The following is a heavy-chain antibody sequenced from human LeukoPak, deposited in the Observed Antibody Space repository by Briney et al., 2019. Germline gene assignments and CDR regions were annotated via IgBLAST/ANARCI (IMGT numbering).Heavy chain of an antibody. V-gene: IGHV4-30-4*07. CDR2: IYYSGST. Sequence: SETLSLTCAVSGGSISSGGYSWSWIRQPPGKGLEWIGYIYYSGSTYYNPSLKSRVTISVDTSKNQFSLKLSSVTAADTAVYYCARGESGYNWFDPWGQGTLVTVSS. CDR3: ARGESGYNWFDP. D-gene: IGHD6-25*01. J-gene: IGHJ5*02. CDR1: GGSISSGGYS.